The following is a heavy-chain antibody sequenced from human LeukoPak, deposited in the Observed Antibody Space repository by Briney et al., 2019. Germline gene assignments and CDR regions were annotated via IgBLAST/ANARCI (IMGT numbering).Heavy chain of an antibody. CDR1: SGSISSHY. CDR2: IYYSGST. J-gene: IGHJ4*02. CDR3: ARGGGYYGSGSYYNGVFDY. Sequence: SETLSLTCTVPSGSISSHYWSWIRQPPGKGLEWIGYIYYSGSTNYNPSLKSRVTISVDTSKNQFSLKLSSVTAADTAVYYCARGGGYYGSGSYYNGVFDYWGQGTLVTVSS. D-gene: IGHD3-10*01. V-gene: IGHV4-59*11.